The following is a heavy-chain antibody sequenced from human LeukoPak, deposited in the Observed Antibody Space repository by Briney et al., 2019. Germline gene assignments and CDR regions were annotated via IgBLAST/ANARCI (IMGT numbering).Heavy chain of an antibody. CDR3: ARAPPEIAARLGFDY. D-gene: IGHD6-6*01. V-gene: IGHV3-7*01. CDR2: IKQDGSEK. J-gene: IGHJ4*02. Sequence: GGSLRLSCAASGFTSSSYWMSWVRQDPGKGLEWVANIKQDGSEKYYVDSVKGRFTISRDNAKNSLYLQMNSLRAEDTAVYYCARAPPEIAARLGFDYWGQGTLVTLSS. CDR1: GFTSSSYW.